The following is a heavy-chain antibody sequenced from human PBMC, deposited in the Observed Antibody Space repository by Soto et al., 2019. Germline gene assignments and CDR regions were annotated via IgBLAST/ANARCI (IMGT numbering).Heavy chain of an antibody. CDR3: VGIRRGDGYTFGY. Sequence: EVQLVESGGVSVQPGGSLRHSCAASGFSLSNYWMHWVRQAPGKGLVWVSRINIDGSTTTYADSVKGRFTISRDNAKNTLYLQMNSLRDEDTAVYYCVGIRRGDGYTFGYWGQGTLVTVSS. V-gene: IGHV3-74*01. CDR2: INIDGSTT. CDR1: GFSLSNYW. J-gene: IGHJ4*02. D-gene: IGHD5-12*01.